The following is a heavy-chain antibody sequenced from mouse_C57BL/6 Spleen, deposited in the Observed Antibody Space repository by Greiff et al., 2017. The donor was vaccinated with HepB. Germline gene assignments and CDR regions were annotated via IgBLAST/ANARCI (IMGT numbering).Heavy chain of an antibody. CDR2: INPYNGGT. V-gene: IGHV1-19*01. J-gene: IGHJ3*01. CDR3: ARSGGSSPLAY. Sequence: EVQLQQSGPVLVKPGASVKMSCKASGYTFTDYYMNWVKQSHGKSLEWIGVINPYNGGTSYNQKFKGKATLTVDKSSSTAYMELNSLTSEDSAVYYCARSGGSSPLAYWGQGTLVTVSA. CDR1: GYTFTDYY. D-gene: IGHD1-1*01.